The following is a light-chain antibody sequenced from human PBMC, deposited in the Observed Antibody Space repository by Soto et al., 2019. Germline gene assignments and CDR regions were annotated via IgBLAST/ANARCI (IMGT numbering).Light chain of an antibody. J-gene: IGKJ1*01. CDR3: QHYNSYSEA. CDR2: KAS. CDR1: QTISSW. Sequence: DIQMTQSPSTLSGSVGDIVTITCRASQTISSWFAWYQQKPGKAPKLLIYKASTLTSGVASRFSGSGSGTEFTLTISSLQPDDFAPYYCQHYNSYSEAFGHGTQV. V-gene: IGKV1-5*03.